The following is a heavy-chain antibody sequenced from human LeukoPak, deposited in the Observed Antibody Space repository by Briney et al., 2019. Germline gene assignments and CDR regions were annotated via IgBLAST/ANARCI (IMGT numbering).Heavy chain of an antibody. J-gene: IGHJ6*02. CDR1: GFTFINYA. CDR2: LSGSGGSI. Sequence: GGSLRLSCAASGFTFINYAMSWVHQAPGKGLEWVSSLSGSGGSIYYADSVKGRFTISRDDAKNSLYLQMNSLRAEDTAVYYCARGHYGMDVWGQGTTVTVSS. CDR3: ARGHYGMDV. V-gene: IGHV3-21*06.